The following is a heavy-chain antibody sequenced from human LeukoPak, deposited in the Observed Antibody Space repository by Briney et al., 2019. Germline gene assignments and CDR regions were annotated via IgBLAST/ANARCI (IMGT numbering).Heavy chain of an antibody. J-gene: IGHJ4*02. D-gene: IGHD6-19*01. Sequence: VGSLRLSCAASGFTFSSYWMHWVRQAPGKGLVWVSRINSDGSRTTYADSVKGRFTISRDNAKNTLYLQMNSLRAEDTAVYYCASGIGVYVDYWGQGSLVTVSS. CDR3: ASGIGVYVDY. V-gene: IGHV3-74*01. CDR1: GFTFSSYW. CDR2: INSDGSRT.